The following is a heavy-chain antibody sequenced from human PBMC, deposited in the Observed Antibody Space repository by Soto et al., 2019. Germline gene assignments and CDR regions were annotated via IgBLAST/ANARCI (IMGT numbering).Heavy chain of an antibody. D-gene: IGHD6-6*01. CDR1: GYTFTGYY. Sequence: ASVKVSCKASGYTFTGYYMHWVRQAPGQGLEWMGWINPNSGGTNYAQKFQGRVTMTRDTSISTAYMELSRLRSDDTAVYYCARTSLAARAFTYWGQGTLVTVPS. V-gene: IGHV1-2*02. J-gene: IGHJ4*02. CDR3: ARTSLAARAFTY. CDR2: INPNSGGT.